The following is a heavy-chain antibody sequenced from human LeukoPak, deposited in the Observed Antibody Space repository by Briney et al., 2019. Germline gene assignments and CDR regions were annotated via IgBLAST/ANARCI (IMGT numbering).Heavy chain of an antibody. D-gene: IGHD3-22*01. CDR3: ASLTSGYLLEYFQH. CDR1: GYTFTSYG. J-gene: IGHJ1*01. CDR2: ISTYNGNT. V-gene: IGHV1-18*01. Sequence: ASVKVSCKASGYTFTSYGISWVRQAPGQGLEWMGWISTYNGNTNYAQKLQGRVTMTTDTSTSTAYMELSRLRSDDTAVYYCASLTSGYLLEYFQHWGQGTLVTVSS.